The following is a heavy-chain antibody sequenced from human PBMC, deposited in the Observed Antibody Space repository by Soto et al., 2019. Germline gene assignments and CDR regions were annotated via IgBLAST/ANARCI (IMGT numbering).Heavy chain of an antibody. J-gene: IGHJ4*01. V-gene: IGHV4-59*01. CDR1: GRNIIGYG. CDR2: IYYSGST. CDR3: ARNLLYFDS. Sequence: SVMQSHTKTVSGRNIIGYGGSWIRQPPGKGLEWIGYIYYSGSTNYNPSLKSRVTISVDTSKNQFSLKLSSVTAADTAVYYCARNLLYFDSWCHGTLVTVSS.